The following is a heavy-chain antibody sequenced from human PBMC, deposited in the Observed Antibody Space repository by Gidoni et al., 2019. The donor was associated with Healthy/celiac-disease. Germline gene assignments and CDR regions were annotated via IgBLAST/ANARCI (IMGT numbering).Heavy chain of an antibody. CDR3: ARGQGIAVVVNKSYFDY. Sequence: QVQLQQWGAGLLKPSETLSLTCAVYGGSFSGYYWSWIRQPPGKGLEWIGEINHSGSTNYNPSLKSRVTISVDTSKNQFSLKLSSVTAADTAVYYCARGQGIAVVVNKSYFDYWGQGTLVTVSS. J-gene: IGHJ4*02. CDR1: GGSFSGYY. V-gene: IGHV4-34*01. CDR2: INHSGST. D-gene: IGHD6-19*01.